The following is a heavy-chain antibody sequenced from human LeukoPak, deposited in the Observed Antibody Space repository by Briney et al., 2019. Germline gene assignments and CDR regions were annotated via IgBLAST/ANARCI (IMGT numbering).Heavy chain of an antibody. CDR2: IYTSGST. V-gene: IGHV4-4*07. Sequence: GSLRLSCAASGFTFSSYAMSWIRQPAGKGLEWIGRIYTSGSTNYNPSLKSRVTISVDTSKNQFSLKLSSVTAADTAVYYCARDRGGSYRPYFDYWGQGTLVTVSS. D-gene: IGHD1-26*01. J-gene: IGHJ4*02. CDR3: ARDRGGSYRPYFDY. CDR1: GFTFSSYA.